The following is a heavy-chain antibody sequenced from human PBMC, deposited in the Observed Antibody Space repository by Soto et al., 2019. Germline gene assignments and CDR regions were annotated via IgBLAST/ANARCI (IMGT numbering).Heavy chain of an antibody. CDR1: GFTVSSNY. CDR3: ARTTRGYSSGWSTLDY. CDR2: IYSGGST. J-gene: IGHJ4*02. Sequence: GGSLRLSCAASGFTVSSNYMSWVRQAPGKGLEWVSVIYSGGSTYYADSVKGRFTISRDNSKNTLYLQMNSLRAEDTAVYYCARTTRGYSSGWSTLDYWGQGTPVTVSS. D-gene: IGHD6-19*01. V-gene: IGHV3-53*01.